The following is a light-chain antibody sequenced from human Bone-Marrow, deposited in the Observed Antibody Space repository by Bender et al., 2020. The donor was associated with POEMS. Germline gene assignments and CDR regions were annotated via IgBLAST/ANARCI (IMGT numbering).Light chain of an antibody. CDR3: SAWDGILNGWV. CDR1: SSNIGGNA. V-gene: IGLV1-44*01. Sequence: QSVLTQPPSASGTPGQRATISCSGSSSNIGGNAVNWWQQLPGTAPKLLIYGNDQRPSGAPGRFAGSKSGTSASLAISGLQAEDEADYFCSAWDGILNGWVFGGGTELTVL. CDR2: GND. J-gene: IGLJ3*02.